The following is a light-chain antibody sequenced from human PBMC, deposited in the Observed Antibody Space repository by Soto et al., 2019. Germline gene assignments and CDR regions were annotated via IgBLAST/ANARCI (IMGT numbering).Light chain of an antibody. V-gene: IGLV2-14*01. Sequence: QSALTQPASVSGSPGQSITISCTGTSNDVGAYNYVSWYQQHLGKAPKLMIYEVSSRPSGISNRFSGSKSANTASLTISGLQAEDEADYYCSSYTTNSTYVFGTGTKV. CDR1: SNDVGAYNY. J-gene: IGLJ1*01. CDR2: EVS. CDR3: SSYTTNSTYV.